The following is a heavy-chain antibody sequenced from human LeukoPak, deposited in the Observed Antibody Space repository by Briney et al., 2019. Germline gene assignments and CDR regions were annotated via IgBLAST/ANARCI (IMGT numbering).Heavy chain of an antibody. V-gene: IGHV3-53*01. CDR3: ARDSAGHFDY. CDR1: GFTVSSNY. J-gene: IGHJ4*02. D-gene: IGHD6-19*01. CDR2: IYSGGST. Sequence: PGGSLRLSCAASGFTVSSNYMSWVRQAPGKGLEWVSVIYSGGSTYYADSVRGRFTISRDNSKNTLYLQMNSLRAEVTAVYYCARDSAGHFDYWGQGTLVTVSS.